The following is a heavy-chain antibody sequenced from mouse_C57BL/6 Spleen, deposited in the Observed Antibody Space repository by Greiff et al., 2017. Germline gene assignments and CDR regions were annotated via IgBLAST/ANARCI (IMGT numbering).Heavy chain of an antibody. CDR2: IHPNSGST. CDR3: ARTSYSIYAMDY. CDR1: GYTFTSYW. V-gene: IGHV1-64*01. J-gene: IGHJ4*01. Sequence: QVQLKQPGAELVKPGASVKLSCKASGYTFTSYWMHWVKQRPGQGLEWIGMIHPNSGSTNYNEKFKSKATLTVDKSSSTAYMQLSSLTSEDSAVYYCARTSYSIYAMDYWGQGTSVTVSS. D-gene: IGHD2-5*01.